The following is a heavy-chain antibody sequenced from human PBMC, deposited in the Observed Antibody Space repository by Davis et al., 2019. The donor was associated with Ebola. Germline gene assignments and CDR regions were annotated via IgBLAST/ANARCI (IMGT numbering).Heavy chain of an antibody. D-gene: IGHD6-19*01. J-gene: IGHJ5*02. CDR2: INHSGST. CDR3: AGVRPLGSAVAP. Sequence: SETLSLTCAVYGGSFSGYYWSWIRQPPGKGLEWIGEINHSGSTNYNPSLKSRVTISVDTSKNQFSLKLSSVTAADTAVYYCAGVRPLGSAVAPWGQGTLVTVSS. V-gene: IGHV4-34*01. CDR1: GGSFSGYY.